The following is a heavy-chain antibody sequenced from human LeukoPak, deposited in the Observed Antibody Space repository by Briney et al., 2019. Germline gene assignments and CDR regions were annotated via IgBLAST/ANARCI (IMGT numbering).Heavy chain of an antibody. J-gene: IGHJ4*02. Sequence: GGSLRLSCAASGFTFSSYGMHWVRQAPGKGLEWVAVISYDGSNKYDADSVKGRFTISRDNAKNTLFLQMNSLRAEDTAVYYCARDIQWEEAVAGQYWGQGTLVTVSS. CDR1: GFTFSSYG. CDR3: ARDIQWEEAVAGQY. D-gene: IGHD6-19*01. V-gene: IGHV3-30*03. CDR2: ISYDGSNK.